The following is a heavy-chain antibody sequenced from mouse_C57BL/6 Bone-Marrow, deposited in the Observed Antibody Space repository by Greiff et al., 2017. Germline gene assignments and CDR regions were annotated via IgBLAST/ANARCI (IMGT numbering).Heavy chain of an antibody. CDR1: YFAFMASA. CDR3: ARPPPDSSGYSLKAY. Sequence: LKESGAELVRPGSSVKLSCKDSYFAFMASAMHWVKQSPGHGLEWIGSFTMYSDATEYSENFKGKATLTANTSSSTAYMELSSLTSEDSAVYYCARPPPDSSGYSLKAYWGQGTLVTVSA. D-gene: IGHD3-2*02. V-gene: IGHV1-49*01. CDR2: FTMYSDAT. J-gene: IGHJ3*01.